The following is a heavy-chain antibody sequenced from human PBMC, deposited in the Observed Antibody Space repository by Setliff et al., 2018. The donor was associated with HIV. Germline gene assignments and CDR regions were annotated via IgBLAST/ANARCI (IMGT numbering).Heavy chain of an antibody. CDR3: ARYGSGRKYRDPFDN. J-gene: IGHJ4*02. CDR1: GFTFSDFW. Sequence: GGSLRLSCAASGFTFSDFWMYWVRQAPGKGLEWVASISPDGNRNFCVGSVKGRFTISRDNVKNSLYLQMNSLRAEDTAVYYCARYGSGRKYRDPFDNWGPGTLVTVSS. D-gene: IGHD3-10*01. CDR2: ISPDGNRN. V-gene: IGHV3-7*01.